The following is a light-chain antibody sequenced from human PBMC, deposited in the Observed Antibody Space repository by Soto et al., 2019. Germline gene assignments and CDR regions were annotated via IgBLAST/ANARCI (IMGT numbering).Light chain of an antibody. J-gene: IGKJ4*01. Sequence: DIQMTQSPSTLSGSVGDRVTITCRASQTISSWLAWYQQKPGKAPKLLIFAASSLQSGVPSRFSGSGSGTDFTLKISRVEAEDVGVYYCMQRIEFPLTFGGGTKVDIK. CDR2: AAS. V-gene: IGKV1-5*01. CDR3: MQRIEFPLT. CDR1: QTISSW.